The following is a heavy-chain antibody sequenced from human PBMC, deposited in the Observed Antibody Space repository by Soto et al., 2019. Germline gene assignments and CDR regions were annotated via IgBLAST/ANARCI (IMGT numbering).Heavy chain of an antibody. D-gene: IGHD2-21*02. CDR3: AKDEEVVTAKYYLDY. J-gene: IGHJ4*02. Sequence: GGSLRLSCAASGFTFSSYGMHWVRQAPGKGLEWVAVISYDGSNKYYADSVKGRFTISRDNSKNTLYLRMNSLRAEDTAVYYCAKDEEVVTAKYYLDYWGQGTLVTVSS. V-gene: IGHV3-30*18. CDR1: GFTFSSYG. CDR2: ISYDGSNK.